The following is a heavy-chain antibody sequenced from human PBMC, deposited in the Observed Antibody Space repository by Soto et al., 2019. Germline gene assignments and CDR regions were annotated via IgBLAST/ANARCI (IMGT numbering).Heavy chain of an antibody. Sequence: ASVKVSCKVSGYTLTELSMHWVRQAPGKGLEWMGGFDPEDGETSYAQKFQGRVTMTEHTSTDTAYMELSSLRSEDPAVYYCATVGFLRATTYYYYYMDVWGKGTTVTVSS. D-gene: IGHD1-26*01. CDR1: GYTLTELS. CDR2: FDPEDGET. J-gene: IGHJ6*03. CDR3: ATVGFLRATTYYYYYMDV. V-gene: IGHV1-24*01.